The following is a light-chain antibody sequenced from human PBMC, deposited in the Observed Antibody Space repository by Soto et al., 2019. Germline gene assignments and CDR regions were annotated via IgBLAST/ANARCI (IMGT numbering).Light chain of an antibody. CDR1: SNEVENYDL. V-gene: IGLV2-23*02. CDR2: GVT. J-gene: IGLJ3*02. Sequence: QSALTQPASVSGSPGQSITVSCTGTSNEVENYDLVSWYQQHPGQAPKVIIYGVTKRPSGVSNRFSGKRSGNTASLTISGLQAEDEAEYFCCSYAGDNSWVFGGGTKLTVL. CDR3: CSYAGDNSWV.